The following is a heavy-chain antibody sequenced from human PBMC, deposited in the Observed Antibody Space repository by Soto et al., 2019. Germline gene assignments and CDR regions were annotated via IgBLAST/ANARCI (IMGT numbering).Heavy chain of an antibody. V-gene: IGHV1-69*13. CDR3: ASKPRRDGYNRFDY. D-gene: IGHD5-12*01. Sequence: ASVKVSCKASGHTFSSYAISWFRQSPGQGLEWMGGIIPIFGTANYAQKFQGRVTITADESTSTAYMELSSLRSEDTAVYYCASKPRRDGYNRFDYWGQGTLVTVSS. CDR2: IIPIFGTA. CDR1: GHTFSSYA. J-gene: IGHJ4*02.